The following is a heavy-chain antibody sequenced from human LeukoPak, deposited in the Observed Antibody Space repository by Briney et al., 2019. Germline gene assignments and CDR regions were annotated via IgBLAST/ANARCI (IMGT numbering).Heavy chain of an antibody. D-gene: IGHD3-10*01. Sequence: SSQTLSLTCTVSGDSISSGDYYWSWIRQPAGKGLDWIGSISYSGSTYYNPSLKSRVTIPVDTSKNQFSLKLSSVTAADTAVYYCARDLREFARRFDYWGQGTLVTVSS. CDR3: ARDLREFARRFDY. V-gene: IGHV4-39*07. J-gene: IGHJ4*02. CDR2: ISYSGST. CDR1: GDSISSGDYY.